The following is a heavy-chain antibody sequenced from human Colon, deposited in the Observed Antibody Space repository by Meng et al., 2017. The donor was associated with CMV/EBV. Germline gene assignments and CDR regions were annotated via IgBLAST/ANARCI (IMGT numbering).Heavy chain of an antibody. CDR2: IKSKTDGGTT. J-gene: IGHJ4*02. V-gene: IGHV3-15*01. CDR3: STDSLAAAGTEDG. D-gene: IGHD6-13*01. CDR1: GFTFDDYA. Sequence: GGSLRLSCAASGFTFDDYAMHWVRQAPGKGLEWVGRIKSKTDGGTTDYAAPAKGRFTISRDDSKNTLYLQMNSLKTEDTAVYYCSTDSLAAAGTEDGWGQGTLVTVSS.